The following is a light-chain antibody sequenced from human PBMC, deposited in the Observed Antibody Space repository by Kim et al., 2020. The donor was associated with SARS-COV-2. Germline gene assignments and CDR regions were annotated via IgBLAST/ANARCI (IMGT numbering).Light chain of an antibody. CDR2: GKN. Sequence: SSELTQDPAVSVALGQTVRITCQGDSLRSYYATWYRQKPGQAPILVIYGKNNRPSGIPDRFSGSSSGNTASLTNTGTQAGDEADYYCNSRDSNNNVLFGGGTRLTVL. CDR3: NSRDSNNNVL. CDR1: SLRSYY. V-gene: IGLV3-19*01. J-gene: IGLJ2*01.